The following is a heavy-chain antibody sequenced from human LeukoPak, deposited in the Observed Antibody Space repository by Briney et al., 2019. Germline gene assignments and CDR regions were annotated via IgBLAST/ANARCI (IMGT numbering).Heavy chain of an antibody. CDR3: ARFRGVTAIAAPSDYFDY. J-gene: IGHJ4*02. CDR1: GYSFTSYW. D-gene: IGHD2-21*02. CDR2: IYPGDSDT. Sequence: GESLKISCKGSGYSFTSYWIGWVRQMPGKGLEWMGIIYPGDSDTRYSPSFQGQVTISADKSISTAYLQWSSLKASDTAMYYCARFRGVTAIAAPSDYFDYWGQGTLVTVSS. V-gene: IGHV5-51*01.